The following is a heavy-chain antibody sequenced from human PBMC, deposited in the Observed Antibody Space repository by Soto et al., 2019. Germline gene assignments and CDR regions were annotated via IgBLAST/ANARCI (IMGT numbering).Heavy chain of an antibody. Sequence: QLQLQESGSGLVKPSQTLSLTCAVSGGSISSGGYSWSWIRQPPGKGLEWIGYIYHSGSTYYNPSLKSRVTISVDRSKNQFSLKLSSVTAADTAVYYCARGGEAYCGGDCYSAYNWFDPWGQGTLVTVSS. CDR3: ARGGEAYCGGDCYSAYNWFDP. CDR2: IYHSGST. V-gene: IGHV4-30-2*01. D-gene: IGHD2-21*02. CDR1: GGSISSGGYS. J-gene: IGHJ5*02.